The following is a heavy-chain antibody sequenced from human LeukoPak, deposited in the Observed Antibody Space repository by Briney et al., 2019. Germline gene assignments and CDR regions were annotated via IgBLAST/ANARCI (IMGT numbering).Heavy chain of an antibody. J-gene: IGHJ4*02. D-gene: IGHD3-10*01. CDR3: ARHPGAIDY. V-gene: IGHV4-39*01. CDR1: GGSISSSSYY. CDR2: IYYRGST. Sequence: SETLSLTCSVSGGSISSSSYYWGWVRQPPGKGLEWIGSIYYRGSTNSNPSLKSRVTISVDTSKNQFSLKLSSVSAADTAVYYCARHPGAIDYWGQGTLVTVSS.